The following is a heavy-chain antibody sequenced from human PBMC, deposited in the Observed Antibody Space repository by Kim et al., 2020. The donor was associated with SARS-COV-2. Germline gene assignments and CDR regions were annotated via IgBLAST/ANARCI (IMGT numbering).Heavy chain of an antibody. CDR3: ARDQGPQGELPFGYYYH. CDR1: GFTFSSYS. Sequence: GGSLRLSCAASGFTFSSYSMNWVRQAPGKGLEWVSYISSSSSTIYYADSVKGRFTISRDNAKNLLYLQMNSLRDEDTAVYYCARDQGPQGELPFGYYYH. V-gene: IGHV3-48*02. D-gene: IGHD1-26*01. CDR2: ISSSSSTI. J-gene: IGHJ6*01.